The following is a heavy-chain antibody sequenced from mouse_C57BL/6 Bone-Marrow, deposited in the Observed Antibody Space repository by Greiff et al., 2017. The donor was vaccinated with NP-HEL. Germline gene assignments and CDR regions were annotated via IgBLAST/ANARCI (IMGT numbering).Heavy chain of an antibody. J-gene: IGHJ3*01. CDR2: IDPETGGT. D-gene: IGHD1-1*01. CDR3: TRRGYYVQAWFAY. Sequence: VQVVESGAELVRPGASVTLSCKASGYTFTDYEMHWVKQTPVHGLEWIGAIDPETGGTAYNQKFKGKAILTADKSSSTAYMELRSLTSEDSAVYYCTRRGYYVQAWFAYWGQGTLVTVSA. CDR1: GYTFTDYE. V-gene: IGHV1-15*01.